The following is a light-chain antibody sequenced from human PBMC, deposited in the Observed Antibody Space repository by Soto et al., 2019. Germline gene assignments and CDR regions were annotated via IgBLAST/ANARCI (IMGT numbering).Light chain of an antibody. CDR2: DAS. CDR1: QSVSSSY. Sequence: ILLTQSPAALSLSPGERATLSCGASQSVSSSYVAWYQHRPGLAPRLLIHDASSRATGIPDRFSGTKSGTDFTLTIRRLEPEDAAVYYCQQYGSSPITLGQGTRLEI. V-gene: IGKV3D-20*01. CDR3: QQYGSSPIT. J-gene: IGKJ5*01.